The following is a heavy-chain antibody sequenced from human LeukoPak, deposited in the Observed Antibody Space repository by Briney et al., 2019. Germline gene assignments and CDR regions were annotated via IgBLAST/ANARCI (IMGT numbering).Heavy chain of an antibody. Sequence: ASVKASCKTSGYRFTGYFMHWVRQAPGHGLEWMGWINPNSGDTKYAQRFQGRVTMTRDTSINTAYMELRRLTSDDTAVYYCARVPSMIRGVVNYGMDVWGQGTTVTVSS. CDR2: INPNSGDT. J-gene: IGHJ6*02. CDR3: ARVPSMIRGVVNYGMDV. V-gene: IGHV1-2*02. CDR1: GYRFTGYF. D-gene: IGHD3-10*01.